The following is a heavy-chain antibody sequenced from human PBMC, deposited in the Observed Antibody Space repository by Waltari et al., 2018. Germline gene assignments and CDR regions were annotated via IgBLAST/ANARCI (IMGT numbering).Heavy chain of an antibody. CDR2: ISSSSITI. Sequence: EVQLVESGGGLVQPGGSLRLSCAASGFTFSSYSMNWVRQAPGKGLEWVSYISSSSITIYYADSVKGRFTISRDNAKNSLYLQMNSLRAEDTAVYYCARDVGWFDPWGQGTLVTVSS. V-gene: IGHV3-48*04. CDR1: GFTFSSYS. J-gene: IGHJ5*02. D-gene: IGHD3-10*01. CDR3: ARDVGWFDP.